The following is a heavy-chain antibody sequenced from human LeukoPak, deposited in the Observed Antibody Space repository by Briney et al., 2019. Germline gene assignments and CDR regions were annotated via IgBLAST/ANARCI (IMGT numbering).Heavy chain of an antibody. V-gene: IGHV3-7*03. Sequence: PGGSLRLSCAASGFTFSSYWMSWVRQAPGKGLEWVANINKDGGEKYYVDSVKGRFIISRDNAKNSLYLQMNSLRAEDTAVYYCARVWLTIFGVVRSAVFDYWGQGTLVTVSS. CDR3: ARVWLTIFGVVRSAVFDY. CDR2: INKDGGEK. CDR1: GFTFSSYW. J-gene: IGHJ4*02. D-gene: IGHD3-3*01.